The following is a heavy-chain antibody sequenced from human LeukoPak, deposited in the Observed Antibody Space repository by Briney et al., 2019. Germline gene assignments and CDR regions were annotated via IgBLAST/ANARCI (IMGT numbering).Heavy chain of an antibody. CDR3: ARTDYYGSGSYYAFDI. CDR1: GGSFSGYY. CDR2: INHSGST. J-gene: IGHJ3*02. D-gene: IGHD3-10*01. V-gene: IGHV4-34*01. Sequence: SETLSLTCAVYGGSFSGYYWSWIRQPPGKGLEWIGEINHSGSTNYNPSLKSRVTISVDTSKNQLSLELSSVTAADTAVYYCARTDYYGSGSYYAFDIWGQGTMVTVSS.